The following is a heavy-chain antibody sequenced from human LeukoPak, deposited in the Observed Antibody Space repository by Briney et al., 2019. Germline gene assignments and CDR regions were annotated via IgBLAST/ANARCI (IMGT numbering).Heavy chain of an antibody. V-gene: IGHV4-39*07. CDR2: IYYSGST. CDR3: ASQIWYNWNTPGGYYFDY. Sequence: SETLSLTCTVSGGSISNTNYYWDWVRQPPGKGLEWVGNIYYSGSTYYNPSLKSRVTISIDTSKNQFSLRLSSVTAAVTAVYYRASQIWYNWNTPGGYYFDYWGQGALVTVSS. J-gene: IGHJ4*02. D-gene: IGHD1/OR15-1a*01. CDR1: GGSISNTNYY.